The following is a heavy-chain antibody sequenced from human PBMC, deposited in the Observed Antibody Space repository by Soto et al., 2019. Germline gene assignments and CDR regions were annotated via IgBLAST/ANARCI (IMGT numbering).Heavy chain of an antibody. V-gene: IGHV1-8*01. D-gene: IGHD3-10*01. CDR1: GYTFTSYD. Sequence: ASVKVSCKASGYTFTSYDINWVRQATGQGLEWMGWMNPNSGNTGYAQKFQGRVTMTRNTSISTAYMELSSLRSEDTAVYYCARGRAELLWFGELLYGMDAWGQGTTVTVSS. CDR2: MNPNSGNT. J-gene: IGHJ6*02. CDR3: ARGRAELLWFGELLYGMDA.